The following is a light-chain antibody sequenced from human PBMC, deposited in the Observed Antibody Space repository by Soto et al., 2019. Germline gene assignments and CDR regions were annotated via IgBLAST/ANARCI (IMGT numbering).Light chain of an antibody. Sequence: QSVLTQPPSASGTPGQRVTISCSGSSSNIGRNTVNWFQQLPGTAPKLLIYSNNQRPSGVPDRFSGSKSGTSASLAISGLQSEDEADSYCAAWDDSLNGVVFGGGTKLTVL. J-gene: IGLJ2*01. CDR2: SNN. CDR3: AAWDDSLNGVV. CDR1: SSNIGRNT. V-gene: IGLV1-44*01.